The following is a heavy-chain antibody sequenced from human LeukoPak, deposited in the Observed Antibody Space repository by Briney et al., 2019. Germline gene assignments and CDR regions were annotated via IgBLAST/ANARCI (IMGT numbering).Heavy chain of an antibody. V-gene: IGHV3-30*01. Sequence: GGSLRLSCEASGFTLSRYAMHWVCQAPGKGLEGVAVISSDGSNKYYADSVKGRFTISRDNSKNTLYLQMNSLRAEDTAVYYCATARIVVVNSYFQHWGQGTLVTVSS. CDR2: ISSDGSNK. CDR1: GFTLSRYA. D-gene: IGHD3-22*01. J-gene: IGHJ1*01. CDR3: ATARIVVVNSYFQH.